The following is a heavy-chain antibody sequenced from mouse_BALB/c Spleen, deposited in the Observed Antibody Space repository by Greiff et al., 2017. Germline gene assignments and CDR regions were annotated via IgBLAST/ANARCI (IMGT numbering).Heavy chain of an antibody. Sequence: VQLQQSGTVLARPGASVKMSCKASGYSFTSYWMHWVKQRPGQGLEWIGAIYPGNSDTSYNQKFKGKAKLTAVTSASTAYMELSSLTNEDSAVYYCTRVRYDGYYYAMDYWGQGTSLTVSS. J-gene: IGHJ4*01. V-gene: IGHV1-5*01. CDR1: GYSFTSYW. CDR3: TRVRYDGYYYAMDY. CDR2: IYPGNSDT. D-gene: IGHD2-14*01.